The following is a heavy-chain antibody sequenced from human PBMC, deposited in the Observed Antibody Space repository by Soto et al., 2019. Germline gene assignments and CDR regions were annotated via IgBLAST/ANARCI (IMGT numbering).Heavy chain of an antibody. CDR1: GFTFSSYD. D-gene: IGHD4-4*01. CDR2: IGTAGDT. Sequence: GGSLRLSCAASGFTFSSYDMHWVRQPTGKGLEWVSAIGTAGDTYYPGSVKGRFTISRENAKNSLYLKMNSLRAGDTAVYYCARVYYCNNAGAFDNWGQGTMVTVSS. J-gene: IGHJ3*02. V-gene: IGHV3-13*01. CDR3: ARVYYCNNAGAFDN.